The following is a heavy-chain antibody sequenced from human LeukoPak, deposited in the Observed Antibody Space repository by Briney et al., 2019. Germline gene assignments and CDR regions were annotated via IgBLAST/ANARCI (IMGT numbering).Heavy chain of an antibody. CDR2: IGTAGAT. CDR1: GFTFSSYD. CDR3: ARGPRGVMIDF. Sequence: PGGSLRLSCAASGFTFSSYDMHWVRQATGKGLEWVSTIGTAGATYYPVSVRGRFTLSRENAKNSLYLQMNNLRAGDTAVYYCARGPRGVMIDFWGQGTLVTVSS. V-gene: IGHV3-13*01. J-gene: IGHJ4*02. D-gene: IGHD3-10*01.